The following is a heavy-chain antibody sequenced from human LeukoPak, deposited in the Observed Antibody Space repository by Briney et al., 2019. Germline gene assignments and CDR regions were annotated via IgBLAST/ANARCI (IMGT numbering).Heavy chain of an antibody. CDR3: ARDKIAAAFGY. D-gene: IGHD6-25*01. Sequence: SETLSLTCTVSDDSIGDYYWSWIRQSAGKGLEWIGEINHSGSTNYNPSLKSRVTISVDTSKNQFSLNLTSVTAADTAVYYCARDKIAAAFGYWGQGTLVTVSS. V-gene: IGHV4-34*01. CDR2: INHSGST. J-gene: IGHJ4*02. CDR1: DDSIGDYY.